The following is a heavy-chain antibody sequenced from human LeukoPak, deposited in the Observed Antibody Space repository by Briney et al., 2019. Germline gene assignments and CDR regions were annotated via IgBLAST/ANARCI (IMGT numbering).Heavy chain of an antibody. CDR1: GFTFSSYG. J-gene: IGHJ4*02. CDR3: AKDATTVTTFYFDY. CDR2: IRCDGSNK. Sequence: PGGSLRLSCAASGFTFSSYGMHWVRQAPGKGLEWVAFIRCDGSNKYYADSVKGRFTISRDNSKNTLYLQMNSLRAEDTAVYYCAKDATTVTTFYFDYWGQGTLVTVSS. V-gene: IGHV3-30*02. D-gene: IGHD4-17*01.